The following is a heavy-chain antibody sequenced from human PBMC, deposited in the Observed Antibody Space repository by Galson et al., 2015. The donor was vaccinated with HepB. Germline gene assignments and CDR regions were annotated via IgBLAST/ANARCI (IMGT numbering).Heavy chain of an antibody. V-gene: IGHV3-74*01. CDR2: INSDGSIT. J-gene: IGHJ5*02. CDR1: GFSISSYW. CDR3: QVVTLS. Sequence: SLRLSCAASGFSISSYWMHWVRQAPGKWLVWVSRINSDGSITNYADSVKGRFTISRDNAKNTLFLQMNSLRAEDTAVYYCQVVTLSWGQGTLVTVSS. D-gene: IGHD3-22*01.